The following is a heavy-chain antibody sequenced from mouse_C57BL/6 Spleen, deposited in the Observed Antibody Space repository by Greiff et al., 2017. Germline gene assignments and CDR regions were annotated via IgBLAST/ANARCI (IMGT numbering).Heavy chain of an antibody. CDR2: INPNNGGT. D-gene: IGHD1-1*01. J-gene: IGHJ2*01. CDR1: GYTFTDYN. V-gene: IGHV1-18*01. CDR3: ARGKITTGYFDY. Sequence: VQLQQSGPELVKPGASVKIPCKASGYTFTDYNMDWVKQSHGQSLEWIGDINPNNGGTIYNQKFKGKATLTVDKSSSTAYLELRSLTSEDTAVYYCARGKITTGYFDYWGQGTTLTVSS.